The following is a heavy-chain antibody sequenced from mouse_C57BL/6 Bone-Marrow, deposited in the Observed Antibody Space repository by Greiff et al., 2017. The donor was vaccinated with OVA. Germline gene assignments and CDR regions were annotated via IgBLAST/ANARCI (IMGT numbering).Heavy chain of an antibody. J-gene: IGHJ3*01. Sequence: EVQVVESGGDLVKPRGSLKLSCAASGFTFSSYGMSWVRQTPDKRLEWVATISSGGSYTYYPDSVKGRFTISRDNAKNTLYLQMSSLKSEDTAMYYCARHRGLRAWFAYWGQGTLVTVSA. V-gene: IGHV5-6*01. CDR3: ARHRGLRAWFAY. D-gene: IGHD2-4*01. CDR2: ISSGGSYT. CDR1: GFTFSSYG.